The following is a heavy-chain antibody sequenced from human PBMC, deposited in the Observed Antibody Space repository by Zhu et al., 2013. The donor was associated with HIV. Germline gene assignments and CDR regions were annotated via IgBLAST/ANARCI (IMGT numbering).Heavy chain of an antibody. J-gene: IGHJ6*02. CDR1: GGTFSSYA. D-gene: IGHD6-13*01. CDR3: ARDIWRIAAAPVGYYGMDV. CDR2: IIPIFGTA. V-gene: IGHV1-69*01. Sequence: QVQLVQSGAEVKKPGSSVKVSCKASGGTFSSYAISWVRQAPGQGLEWMGGIIPIFGTANYAQKFQGRVTITADESTSTAYMELSSLRSEDTAVYYCARDIWRIAAAPVGYYGMDVWGQGTTVTVSS.